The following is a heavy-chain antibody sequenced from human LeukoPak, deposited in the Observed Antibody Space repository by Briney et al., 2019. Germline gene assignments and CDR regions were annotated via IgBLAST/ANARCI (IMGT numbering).Heavy chain of an antibody. V-gene: IGHV4-39*07. D-gene: IGHD2-8*02. Sequence: PSETLSLTCTVSGGSISSSSYYWGWIRQPPGKGLEWIGEINHSGSTNYNPSLKSRVTISVDTSKNQFSLKLSSVTAADTAVYYCARGTGVLRYWYFDLWGRGTLVTVSS. J-gene: IGHJ2*01. CDR1: GGSISSSSYY. CDR3: ARGTGVLRYWYFDL. CDR2: INHSGST.